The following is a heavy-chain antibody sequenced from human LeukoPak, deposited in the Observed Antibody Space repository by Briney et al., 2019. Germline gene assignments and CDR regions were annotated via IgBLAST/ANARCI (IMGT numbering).Heavy chain of an antibody. Sequence: GGSLRLSCAASGFTFSSYGMHWVRQAPGKGLEWVAVISYDGSNKYYADSVKGRFTISRDNSKNTLYLQMNSLRAEDTAVYYCARLYCSGGSCYSHWGRGTLVTVSS. D-gene: IGHD2-15*01. V-gene: IGHV3-30*03. CDR3: ARLYCSGGSCYSH. CDR2: ISYDGSNK. J-gene: IGHJ4*02. CDR1: GFTFSSYG.